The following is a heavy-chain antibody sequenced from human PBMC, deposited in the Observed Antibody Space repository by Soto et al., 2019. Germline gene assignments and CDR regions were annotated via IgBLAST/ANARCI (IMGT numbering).Heavy chain of an antibody. V-gene: IGHV3-30*18. CDR1: GFTFSSYG. J-gene: IGHJ4*02. Sequence: GGSLRLSCAASGFTFSSYGMHWVRQAPGKGLEWVAVISYDGSNKYYADSVKGRFTISRDNSKNTLYLQMNSLRAEDTAVYYCAKGTVVPAAPTYWGQGTLVTVSS. D-gene: IGHD2-2*01. CDR3: AKGTVVPAAPTY. CDR2: ISYDGSNK.